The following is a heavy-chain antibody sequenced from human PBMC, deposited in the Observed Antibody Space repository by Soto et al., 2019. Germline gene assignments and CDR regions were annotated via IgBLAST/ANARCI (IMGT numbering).Heavy chain of an antibody. CDR1: GGTFSSYA. V-gene: IGHV1-69*06. Sequence: GASVKVSCKASGGTFSSYAISWVRQAPGQGLEWIGGIIPIFGTANYAQKFQGRVTVTADKSTSTAYMELSSLRSEDTAVHYCARGREAGSSRWYSFDYWGQGTLVTVYS. J-gene: IGHJ4*02. CDR2: IIPIFGTA. D-gene: IGHD6-13*01. CDR3: ARGREAGSSRWYSFDY.